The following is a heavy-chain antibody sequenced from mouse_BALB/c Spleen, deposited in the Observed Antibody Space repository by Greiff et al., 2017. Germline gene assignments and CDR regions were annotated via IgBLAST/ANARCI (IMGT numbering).Heavy chain of an antibody. CDR2: ISSGGST. CDR3: ARGEGYDPFDY. J-gene: IGHJ2*01. Sequence: EVKLMESGGGLVKPGGSLKLSCAASGFTFSSYAMSWVRQTPEKRLEWVASISSGGSTYYPDSVKGRFTISRDNARNILYLQMSSLRSEDTAMYYCARGEGYDPFDYWGQGTTLTVSS. CDR1: GFTFSSYA. V-gene: IGHV5-6-5*01. D-gene: IGHD2-3*01.